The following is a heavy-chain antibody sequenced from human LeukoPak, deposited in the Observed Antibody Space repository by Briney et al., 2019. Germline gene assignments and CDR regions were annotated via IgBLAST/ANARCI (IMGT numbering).Heavy chain of an antibody. V-gene: IGHV3-21*01. J-gene: IGHJ4*02. Sequence: GGSLRLSCAASAFTFSSYSMNWVRQAPGKGLEWVSSLSSSSSYIYYADSVKGRFTISRDNAKNSLYLQMNSLRAEDTAVYYCASLMITFGGVDPGFDYWGPGTLVTVSS. D-gene: IGHD3-16*01. CDR1: AFTFSSYS. CDR3: ASLMITFGGVDPGFDY. CDR2: LSSSSSYI.